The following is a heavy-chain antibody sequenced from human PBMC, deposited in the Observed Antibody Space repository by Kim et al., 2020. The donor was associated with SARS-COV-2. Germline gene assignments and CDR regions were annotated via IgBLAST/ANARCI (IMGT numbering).Heavy chain of an antibody. D-gene: IGHD2-2*01. CDR3: VKQVQSLMVPVAFYDMDV. CDR1: GFTFSNYA. V-gene: IGHV3-23*01. CDR2: ISGNGYST. Sequence: GGSLRLSCAASGFTFSNYAMNWVRQAPGKGLEWVSAISGNGYSTYYADSVKGRFTISRDNSKNMLFLQMNSLRAEDTSIYHCVKQVQSLMVPVAFYDMDVWGQGTTVSVSS. J-gene: IGHJ6*02.